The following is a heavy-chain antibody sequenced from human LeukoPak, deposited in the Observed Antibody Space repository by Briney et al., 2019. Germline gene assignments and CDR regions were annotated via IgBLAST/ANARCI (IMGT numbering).Heavy chain of an antibody. CDR1: GFTFSNYA. D-gene: IGHD6-19*01. J-gene: IGHJ4*02. CDR2: NSQDRGTK. Sequence: GRTLILSCAASGFTFSNYAMHWVRQAPGTGLKCLPINSQDRGTKYYADHVEGRFNISRDNSKNTLYLQLNSLRPEDTAVYCCATEIAVGLRTFVYWGQGTLVTVSS. CDR3: ATEIAVGLRTFVY. V-gene: IGHV3-30-3*01.